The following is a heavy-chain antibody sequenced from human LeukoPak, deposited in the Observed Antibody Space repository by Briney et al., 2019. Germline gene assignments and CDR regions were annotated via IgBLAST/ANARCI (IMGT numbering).Heavy chain of an antibody. J-gene: IGHJ4*02. CDR3: TKDVADYVWGDYRHFDM. Sequence: PSESLRLSCAASGFTFSSFAMSWVRQAPGPGLELVSTMSGSGTSTYYADSRKGRFTISRDNANTAVYLHMNTLTPDDTAVYYCTKDVADYVWGDYRHFDMWGQGTLVTVSA. D-gene: IGHD3-16*02. V-gene: IGHV3-23*01. CDR2: MSGSGTST. CDR1: GFTFSSFA.